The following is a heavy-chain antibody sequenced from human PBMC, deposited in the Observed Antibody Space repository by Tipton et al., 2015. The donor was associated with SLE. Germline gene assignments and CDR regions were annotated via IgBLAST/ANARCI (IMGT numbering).Heavy chain of an antibody. CDR3: ANTITFGGVIAPIDY. J-gene: IGHJ4*02. D-gene: IGHD3-16*02. CDR2: ITGSGVIT. V-gene: IGHV3-23*01. CDR1: GFTFSSYA. Sequence: GSLRLSCAASGFTFSSYAMSWVRQAPGKGLEWVSAITGSGVITYYADSVKGRFTISRDNSKNTLYLQMYSLRAEDTAVYYCANTITFGGVIAPIDYWGQGTLVTVSS.